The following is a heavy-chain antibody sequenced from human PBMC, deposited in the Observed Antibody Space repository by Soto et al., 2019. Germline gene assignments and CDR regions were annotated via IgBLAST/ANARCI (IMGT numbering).Heavy chain of an antibody. J-gene: IGHJ6*02. CDR3: AREMVEMATITYYYYGMDV. D-gene: IGHD5-12*01. CDR1: GFTFSSYG. Sequence: QVQLVESGGGVVQPGRSLRLTCAASGFTFSSYGMHWVRQAPGKGLEWVAVIWYDGSNKYSADSVKGRFTISRDNSKNTLYLQMNSLRAEDTAVYYCAREMVEMATITYYYYGMDVWGQGPTVTVSS. V-gene: IGHV3-33*01. CDR2: IWYDGSNK.